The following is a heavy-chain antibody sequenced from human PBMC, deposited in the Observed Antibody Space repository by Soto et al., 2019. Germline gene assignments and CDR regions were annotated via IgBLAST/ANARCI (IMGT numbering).Heavy chain of an antibody. CDR1: GFTFSSYA. V-gene: IGHV3-23*01. J-gene: IGHJ4*02. CDR2: ISGSGGST. CDR3: AKGIVVVVAATLHY. Sequence: EVQLLESGGGLVQPGGSLRLSCAASGFTFSSYAMSWVRQAPGKGLEWVSAISGSGGSTYYADSVKGRFTISRDNSKNTLYLQMNSLRAEDTAVYYRAKGIVVVVAATLHYWGQGTLVTVSS. D-gene: IGHD2-15*01.